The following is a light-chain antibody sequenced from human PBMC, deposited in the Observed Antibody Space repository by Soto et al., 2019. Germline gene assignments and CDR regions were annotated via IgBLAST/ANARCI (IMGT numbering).Light chain of an antibody. CDR1: QSVSSN. J-gene: IGKJ1*01. CDR2: GAS. CDR3: KQYNDWPT. Sequence: EIVMTQSPATLSVSLGERATLSCRASQSVSSNLAWYQLKPGQAPRLLIYGASTRATGIPARFSGSGSGTESTLTISSLQSEDFAVYYCKQYNDWPTLGQGTKVDIK. V-gene: IGKV3-15*01.